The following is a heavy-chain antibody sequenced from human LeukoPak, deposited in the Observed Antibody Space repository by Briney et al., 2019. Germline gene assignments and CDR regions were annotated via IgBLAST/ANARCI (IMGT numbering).Heavy chain of an antibody. CDR2: ISPDGSST. CDR1: GFTFSTYW. J-gene: IGHJ5*02. Sequence: GGSLRLSCAASGFTFSTYWMHWVRQAPGKGPVWVSRISPDGSSTRYADSVKGRFTISRDNARNTLYLQMNSLRAEGTAVYHCTRGYGPWGQGTLVTVSS. D-gene: IGHD4-17*01. CDR3: TRGYGP. V-gene: IGHV3-74*01.